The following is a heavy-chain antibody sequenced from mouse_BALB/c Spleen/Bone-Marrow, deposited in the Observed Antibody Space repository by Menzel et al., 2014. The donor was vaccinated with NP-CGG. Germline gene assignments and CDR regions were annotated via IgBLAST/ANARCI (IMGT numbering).Heavy chain of an antibody. J-gene: IGHJ4*01. CDR1: GFTFSSFG. Sequence: EVQLVESGGGLVQPGGSRKLSCAASGFTFSSFGMHWVRQAQEKGLEGVAYISSGSSTIYYADTVKGRFTISRDNPKNTLFLQMTSLRSEDTAMYYCARAGMDYWGQGTSVTVSS. CDR3: ARAGMDY. CDR2: ISSGSSTI. D-gene: IGHD3-3*01. V-gene: IGHV5-17*02.